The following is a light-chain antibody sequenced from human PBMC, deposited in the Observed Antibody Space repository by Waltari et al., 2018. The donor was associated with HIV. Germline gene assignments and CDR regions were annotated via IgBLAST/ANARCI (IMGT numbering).Light chain of an antibody. Sequence: QSVLTQPPSVSAAPGQKVSISCSGSSSNIGNNYVSWYQQLPGTASQRLIGDNKKRPSGIPDRFSGSKSGTSATLGSTGRQTGDEADYYCETWDHSLSAGVFGGGTKLTVL. J-gene: IGLJ2*01. V-gene: IGLV1-51*01. CDR1: SSNIGNNY. CDR3: ETWDHSLSAGV. CDR2: DNK.